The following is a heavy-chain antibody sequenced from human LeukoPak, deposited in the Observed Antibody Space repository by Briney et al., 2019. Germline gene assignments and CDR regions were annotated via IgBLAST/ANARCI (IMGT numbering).Heavy chain of an antibody. D-gene: IGHD6-19*01. V-gene: IGHV3-21*01. CDR3: AREYPGIAVAWN. Sequence: MPGGSLRLSCAASGFTFSSYGMHWVRQAPGKGLEWVSSISSSSSYIYYADSVKGRFTISRDNAKNSLYLQMNSLRAEDTAVYYCAREYPGIAVAWNWGQGTLVTVSS. J-gene: IGHJ4*02. CDR1: GFTFSSYG. CDR2: ISSSSSYI.